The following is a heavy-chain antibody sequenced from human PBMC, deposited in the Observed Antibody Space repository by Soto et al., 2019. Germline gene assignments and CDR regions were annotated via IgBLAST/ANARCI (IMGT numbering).Heavy chain of an antibody. Sequence: LSLTCAVSGGSISSGGYSWSWIRQPPGKGLEWIGYIYHSGSTYYNPSLKSRVTISVDRSKNQFSLKLSSVTAADTAVYYCARGGIDYFDYWGQGTLVTVSS. CDR1: GGSISSGGYS. D-gene: IGHD2-15*01. CDR3: ARGGIDYFDY. J-gene: IGHJ4*02. CDR2: IYHSGST. V-gene: IGHV4-30-2*01.